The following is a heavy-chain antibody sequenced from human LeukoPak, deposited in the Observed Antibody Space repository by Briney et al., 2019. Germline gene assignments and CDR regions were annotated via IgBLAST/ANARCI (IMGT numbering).Heavy chain of an antibody. CDR3: AREGAAYQDYFDH. Sequence: GGSLRLSCAASGFTFTSYWMHWVRQAPGKGLVWVARMDGATSRTSYVDSVNGRFTISRDNVNDILYLQMDSLTPVGTAVYYCAREGAAYQDYFDHWGQGTLVAVSS. D-gene: IGHD2-2*01. V-gene: IGHV3-74*01. J-gene: IGHJ4*02. CDR2: MDGATSRT. CDR1: GFTFTSYW.